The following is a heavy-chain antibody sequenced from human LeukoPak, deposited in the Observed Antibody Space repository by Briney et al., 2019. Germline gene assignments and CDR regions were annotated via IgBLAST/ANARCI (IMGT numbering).Heavy chain of an antibody. Sequence: GGSLRLSCAASGFTFSRYWMSWVRQAPGKGLEWVANIKQDGSEDNHVGSVKGRFTISRDNAKNSLYLQMNSLRAEDTAVYYCARDWWLAPYWGQGTLVTVSS. V-gene: IGHV3-7*01. CDR3: ARDWWLAPY. CDR1: GFTFSRYW. J-gene: IGHJ4*02. D-gene: IGHD2-15*01. CDR2: IKQDGSED.